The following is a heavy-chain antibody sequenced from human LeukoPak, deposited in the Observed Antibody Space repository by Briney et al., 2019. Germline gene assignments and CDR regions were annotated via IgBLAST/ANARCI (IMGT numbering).Heavy chain of an antibody. CDR3: AKEIRDYGDSRFDY. CDR1: GFIFYKSA. CDR2: ISGSGDDT. D-gene: IGHD4-17*01. J-gene: IGHJ4*02. Sequence: GGSLRLSCAASGFIFYKSAMSWVRQAPGKGLEWVSAISGSGDDTYYADSVKGRFTISRDNSKNTLFLQMSSLRADDTAVYYCAKEIRDYGDSRFDYWGQGTLVTVSS. V-gene: IGHV3-23*01.